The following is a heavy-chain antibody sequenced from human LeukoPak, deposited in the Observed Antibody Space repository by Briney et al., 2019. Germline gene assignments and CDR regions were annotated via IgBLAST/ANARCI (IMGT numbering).Heavy chain of an antibody. CDR1: GGSFSGYY. CDR3: ARRYSSGWYFSRGYFDY. J-gene: IGHJ4*02. D-gene: IGHD6-19*01. Sequence: SETLSLTCAVYGGSFSGYYWSWIRQPPGKWLEWIGEINHSGSTNYNPSLKSRVAISVDTSKNQFSLKLSSVTAADTAVYYCARRYSSGWYFSRGYFDYWGQGTLVTVSS. V-gene: IGHV4-34*01. CDR2: INHSGST.